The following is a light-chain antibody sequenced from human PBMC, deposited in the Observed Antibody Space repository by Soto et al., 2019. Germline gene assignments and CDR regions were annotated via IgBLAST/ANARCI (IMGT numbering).Light chain of an antibody. CDR3: QQTYRIPLT. Sequence: DIQLTQSPSFLSASVGDRVTITCRASQGISDYLTWYQQKPGKAPKLLIFAASRLQTGVPLRFSGSGSGTNFTLTISNLHPEDFATYSCQQTYRIPLTFGGGTKVDI. V-gene: IGKV1-39*01. J-gene: IGKJ4*01. CDR1: QGISDY. CDR2: AAS.